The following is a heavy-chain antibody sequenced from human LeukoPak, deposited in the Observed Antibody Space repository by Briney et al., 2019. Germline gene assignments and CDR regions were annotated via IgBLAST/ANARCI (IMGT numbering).Heavy chain of an antibody. CDR3: AREVAATGNFDY. CDR1: GGSFSGYY. Sequence: PSETLSLTCAVYGGSFSGYYWSWIRQPPGKGLEWIGSIYYSGSTYYNPSLKSRVTISVDTSKNQFSLKLSSVTAADTAVYYCAREVAATGNFDYWGLGTLVTVSS. V-gene: IGHV4-34*01. J-gene: IGHJ4*02. D-gene: IGHD6-13*01. CDR2: IYYSGST.